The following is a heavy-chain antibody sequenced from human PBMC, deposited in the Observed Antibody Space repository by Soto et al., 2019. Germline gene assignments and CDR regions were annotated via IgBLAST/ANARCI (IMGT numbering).Heavy chain of an antibody. CDR3: ARMATIVATSPDY. J-gene: IGHJ4*02. D-gene: IGHD5-12*01. Sequence: SETRSHRYSVSGGSIRSGDYYWSWIRQPPRKGLEWIGYIYYSGSTYYNPSLKSRVTISVDTSKNQFSLKLSSVTAADTAVYYCARMATIVATSPDYWGQGTLVT. CDR1: GGSIRSGDYY. V-gene: IGHV4-30-4*01. CDR2: IYYSGST.